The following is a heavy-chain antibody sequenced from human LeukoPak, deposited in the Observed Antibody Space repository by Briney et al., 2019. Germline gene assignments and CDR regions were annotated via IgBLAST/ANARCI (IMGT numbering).Heavy chain of an antibody. V-gene: IGHV4-4*07. Sequence: PSETLSLTCTVSGGSISSYYWSWIRQPAGKGLEWIGRIYTSGSTNYNPSLKSRVTMSVDTSKNQFSLKLSSVTAADTAVYYCARDLGSYHDILIAFDIWGQGTMVTVSS. CDR3: ARDLGSYHDILIAFDI. J-gene: IGHJ3*02. CDR2: IYTSGST. CDR1: GGSISSYY. D-gene: IGHD3-9*01.